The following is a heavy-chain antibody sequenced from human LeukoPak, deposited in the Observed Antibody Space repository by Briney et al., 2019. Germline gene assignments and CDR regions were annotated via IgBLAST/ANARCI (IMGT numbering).Heavy chain of an antibody. J-gene: IGHJ3*02. CDR2: IYYSGST. CDR1: GGSISSYY. D-gene: IGHD6-19*01. Sequence: PSETLSLTCTVSGGSISSYYWSWIRQPPGKGLEWIGYIYYSGSTNYNPSLKSRVTISVDTTKNQFSLKLSSVTAADTAVYYCARGTGSSGWPDAFDIWGQGTMVTVSS. CDR3: ARGTGSSGWPDAFDI. V-gene: IGHV4-59*01.